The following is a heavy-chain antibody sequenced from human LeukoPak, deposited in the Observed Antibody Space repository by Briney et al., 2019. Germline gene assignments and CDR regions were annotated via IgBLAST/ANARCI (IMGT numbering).Heavy chain of an antibody. Sequence: GGSLRLSCAASGFTFSSYSMSWVRQAPGKGLEWVSVIYSGGSTYYTDSVKGRFTISRDNSKNTLYLQMNSLRAEDTAVYYCARGRASGSYYYFDYWGQGTLVTVSS. D-gene: IGHD1-26*01. CDR3: ARGRASGSYYYFDY. J-gene: IGHJ4*02. CDR1: GFTFSSYS. CDR2: IYSGGST. V-gene: IGHV3-53*01.